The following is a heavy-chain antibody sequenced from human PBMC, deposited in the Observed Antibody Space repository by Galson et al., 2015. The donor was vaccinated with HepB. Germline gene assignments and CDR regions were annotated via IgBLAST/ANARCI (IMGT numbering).Heavy chain of an antibody. J-gene: IGHJ6*02. Sequence: SVKVSCKASGYTFTSYGISWVRQAPGQGLEWMGWISAYNGNTNYAQKLQGRVTMTTDTSTSTAYMELRSLRSDDTAVYYCARVWFGEIPTYYYGMDVWGQGTTVTVSS. CDR3: ARVWFGEIPTYYYGMDV. D-gene: IGHD3-10*01. CDR2: ISAYNGNT. CDR1: GYTFTSYG. V-gene: IGHV1-18*04.